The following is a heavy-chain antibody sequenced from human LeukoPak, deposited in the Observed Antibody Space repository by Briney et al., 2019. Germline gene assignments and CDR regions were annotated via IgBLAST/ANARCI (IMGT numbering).Heavy chain of an antibody. CDR1: GFTFSSYG. J-gene: IGHJ3*02. CDR3: ARDNWNDVRAFDI. CDR2: ISGSGGST. Sequence: GGSLRLSCAASGFTFSSYGMSWVRQAPGKGLEWVSAISGSGGSTYYADSVKGRFTISRDNSKNTLYLQMNSLRAEDTAVYYCARDNWNDVRAFDIWGQGTMVTVSS. V-gene: IGHV3-23*01. D-gene: IGHD1-20*01.